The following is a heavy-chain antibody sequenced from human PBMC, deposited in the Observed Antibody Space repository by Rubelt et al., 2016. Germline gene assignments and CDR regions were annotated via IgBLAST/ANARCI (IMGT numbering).Heavy chain of an antibody. CDR2: INAGNGNT. CDR1: GYTFTSYA. J-gene: IGHJ2*01. CDR3: ARAKDTAMVTDAGWYFDL. Sequence: QVQLVQSGAEVKKPGASVKVSCKASGYTFTSYAMHWVRQAPGQRLEWMGWINAGNGNTKYSQKLQVRVTITRDTSASTAYTGLSRLRSGDTSVYSCARAKDTAMVTDAGWYFDLWGRGTLVTVSS. D-gene: IGHD5-18*01. V-gene: IGHV1-3*01.